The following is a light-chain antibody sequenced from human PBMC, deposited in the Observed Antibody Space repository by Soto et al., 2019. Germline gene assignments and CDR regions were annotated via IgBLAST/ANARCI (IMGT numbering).Light chain of an antibody. CDR3: QQYGSSPYT. V-gene: IGKV3-20*01. CDR2: GAS. J-gene: IGKJ2*01. CDR1: QSVSSSY. Sequence: IVLTQSPGTLTLSPGERATLSCRASQSVSSSYLAWYQQKPGQAPRLLIYGASSRATGIPDRFSGSGSGTDFTLTISRLELEDFAVYYCQQYGSSPYTFGQGTKMEI.